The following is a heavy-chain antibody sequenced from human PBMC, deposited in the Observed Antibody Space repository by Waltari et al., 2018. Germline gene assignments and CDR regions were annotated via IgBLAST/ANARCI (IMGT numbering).Heavy chain of an antibody. Sequence: EVQLVQSGAEVKKPGESLKISCKGSGYSFTSYWIGWVRQMPGKGLEWMGFIYPGDADTRDSTYVQGKGTNSADKSISNAYLEWSSLKASDTAMYYCARRWGDSYGMDVWGQGTTVTVSS. D-gene: IGHD3-10*01. J-gene: IGHJ6*02. CDR2: IYPGDADT. V-gene: IGHV5-51*03. CDR3: ARRWGDSYGMDV. CDR1: GYSFTSYW.